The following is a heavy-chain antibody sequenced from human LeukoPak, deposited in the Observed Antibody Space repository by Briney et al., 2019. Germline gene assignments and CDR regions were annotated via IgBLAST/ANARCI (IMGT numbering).Heavy chain of an antibody. J-gene: IGHJ4*02. V-gene: IGHV1-3*01. D-gene: IGHD3-10*01. CDR2: INAGNGDT. CDR1: GYTFTSYT. Sequence: ASVKVSCKASGYTFTSYTIHWVRQAPGQRLEWMGWINAGNGDTKYSQKLQGRITITRDTSASTAYMELSSLRSEDTAVYYCARESRTILLWFGGSFDYWGQGTLVTVSS. CDR3: ARESRTILLWFGGSFDY.